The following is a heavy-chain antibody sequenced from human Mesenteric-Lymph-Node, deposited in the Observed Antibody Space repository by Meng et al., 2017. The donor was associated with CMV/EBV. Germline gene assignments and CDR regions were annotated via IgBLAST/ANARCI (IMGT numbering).Heavy chain of an antibody. D-gene: IGHD4-11*01. J-gene: IGHJ5*01. CDR2: ISAYNGNT. CDR1: GYTFTSYG. Sequence: ASVKVSCKASGYTFTSYGISWVRQAPGQGLEWMGWISAYNGNTNYAQKLQGRVTMTTDTSTSTAYMELRSLRSDDTAVYYCAKKGTTVSPGNWFDSWGQGTLVTVSS. V-gene: IGHV1-18*01. CDR3: AKKGTTVSPGNWFDS.